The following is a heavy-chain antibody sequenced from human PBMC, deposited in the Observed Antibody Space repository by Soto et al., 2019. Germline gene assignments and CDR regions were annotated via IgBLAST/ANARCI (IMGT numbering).Heavy chain of an antibody. Sequence: ASVNVSCKTSGYTFCNYCITWVRQAPGQPLECLGWISLYSDGTNYAQKFQGRVSMTTDTSTTTAYMELRSLRSDDTAVYYCARVVPGAEAWFGPWGQGTLVTVSS. V-gene: IGHV1-18*01. CDR1: GYTFCNYC. CDR2: ISLYSDGT. D-gene: IGHD2-2*01. CDR3: ARVVPGAEAWFGP. J-gene: IGHJ5*02.